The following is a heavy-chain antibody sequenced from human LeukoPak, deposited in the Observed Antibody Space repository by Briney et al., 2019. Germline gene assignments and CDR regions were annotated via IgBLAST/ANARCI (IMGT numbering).Heavy chain of an antibody. V-gene: IGHV4-59*12. Sequence: SEALSLTCTVSGGSISSYYWSWIRQPPGKGLEWIGYIYYSGSTNYNPSLKSRLTISVDTSKNQFSLKLTSMTAADTAVYYCARGHRLFGGDWGQGGLVTVSS. CDR2: IYYSGST. CDR1: GGSISSYY. D-gene: IGHD3-16*01. CDR3: ARGHRLFGGD. J-gene: IGHJ4*02.